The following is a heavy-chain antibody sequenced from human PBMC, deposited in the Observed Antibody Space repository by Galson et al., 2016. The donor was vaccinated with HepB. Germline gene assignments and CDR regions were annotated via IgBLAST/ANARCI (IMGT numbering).Heavy chain of an antibody. CDR3: ARIGRQWLVRGPFDY. V-gene: IGHV1-2*02. D-gene: IGHD6-19*01. CDR2: INPNSGAI. Sequence: SVKVSCKASGYNFTAYYLHWVRQAPGQGLERMGWINPNSGAIIYAQKSEARVTMTRDTSISTAYMELTSLRSDDTAVFYCARIGRQWLVRGPFDYWGQGTLVTVSS. CDR1: GYNFTAYY. J-gene: IGHJ4*02.